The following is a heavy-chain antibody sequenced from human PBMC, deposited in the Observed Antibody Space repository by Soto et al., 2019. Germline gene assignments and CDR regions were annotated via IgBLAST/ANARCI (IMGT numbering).Heavy chain of an antibody. Sequence: PGGSLRLSCSASGFTFSSYAMHWVRQAPGKGLEYVSAISSNGGSTYYADSVKGRFTISRDNSKNTLYLQMSSLRAEDTAVYYSVKSPILAFLDYWGQGTLVTLSS. CDR1: GFTFSSYA. CDR3: VKSPILAFLDY. D-gene: IGHD3-3*02. CDR2: ISSNGGST. V-gene: IGHV3-64D*08. J-gene: IGHJ4*02.